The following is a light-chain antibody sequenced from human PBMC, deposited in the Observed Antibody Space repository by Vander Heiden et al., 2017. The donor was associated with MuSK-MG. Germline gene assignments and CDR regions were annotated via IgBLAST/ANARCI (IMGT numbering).Light chain of an antibody. CDR3: SSYTSSSTLI. CDR1: SRDVGSYNY. CDR2: EVT. V-gene: IGLV2-14*01. J-gene: IGLJ2*01. Sequence: QSALTQPASVSGSPGPSITISCTGTSRDVGSYNYVSWYQQHPGKAPKLMIYEVTYRPSGVSERFSGSKSGNTASLTISGLQAEDEADYYCSSYTSSSTLILGGGTKLTVL.